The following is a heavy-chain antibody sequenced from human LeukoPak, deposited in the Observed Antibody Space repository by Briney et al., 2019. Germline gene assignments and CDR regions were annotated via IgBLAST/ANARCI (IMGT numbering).Heavy chain of an antibody. CDR2: IKSKTDGGTT. CDR1: GFTLSNAW. CDR3: TTDPLLRYYYGMDV. J-gene: IGHJ6*02. D-gene: IGHD2-15*01. V-gene: IGHV3-15*01. Sequence: GGSLRLSCAASGFTLSNAWMSWVRQAPGKGLEWVGRIKSKTDGGTTDYAAPVKGRFTISRDDSKNTLYLQMNSLKTEDTAVYYCTTDPLLRYYYGMDVRGQGTTVTVSS.